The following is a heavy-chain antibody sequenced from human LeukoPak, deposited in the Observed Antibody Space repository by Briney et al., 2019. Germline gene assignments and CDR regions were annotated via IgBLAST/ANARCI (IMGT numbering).Heavy chain of an antibody. J-gene: IGHJ3*01. CDR3: ARRAGDSVTKRAFDF. Sequence: GESLKISCKGSGYSFTANWIGWVRQMPGKGLEWMGIIYPGDSDIGYNPSFQGQVTISADKSISTAYLQWRSLKASDSAMYYCARRAGDSVTKRAFDFWGQGTMVTVSS. CDR2: IYPGDSDI. V-gene: IGHV5-51*01. CDR1: GYSFTANW. D-gene: IGHD4-17*01.